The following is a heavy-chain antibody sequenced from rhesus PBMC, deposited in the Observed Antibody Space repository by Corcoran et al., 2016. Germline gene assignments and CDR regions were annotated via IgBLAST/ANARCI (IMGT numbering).Heavy chain of an antibody. D-gene: IGHD6-13*01. CDR2: IGGSSGST. J-gene: IGHJ4*01. CDR3: ARHRSAGNYFDY. V-gene: IGHV4-165*01. CDR1: GGSIRTNY. Sequence: QVQLQESGPELVKPSETLSLTCAVSGGSIRTNYWPCIRPPPGKGLEWIGYIGGSSGSTNYNPSLKSRVTISTDTSKNQSSLKLSSVTAADTAVYYCARHRSAGNYFDYWGQGVLVTVSS.